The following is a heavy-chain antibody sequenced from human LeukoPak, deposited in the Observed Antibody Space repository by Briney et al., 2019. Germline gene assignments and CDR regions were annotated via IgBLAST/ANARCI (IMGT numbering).Heavy chain of an antibody. CDR2: IKQDGSEK. Sequence: GGSLRLSCAASGFTFSSFWMHWVRQAPGKGLEWVANIKQDGSEKYYVDSVKGRFTISRDNAKNSLYLLMNSLRAEDTAVYYCARDESLGDFWSGYFDAFDIWGQGTMVTVSS. CDR1: GFTFSSFW. J-gene: IGHJ3*02. CDR3: ARDESLGDFWSGYFDAFDI. V-gene: IGHV3-7*01. D-gene: IGHD3-3*01.